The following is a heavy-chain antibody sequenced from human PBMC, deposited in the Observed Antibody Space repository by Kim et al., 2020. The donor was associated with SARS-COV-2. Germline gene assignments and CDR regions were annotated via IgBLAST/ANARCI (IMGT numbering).Heavy chain of an antibody. CDR3: AARDNYGSYY. V-gene: IGHV3-23*01. J-gene: IGHJ4*02. Sequence: GGSLRLSCAASGFTFSSSAMSWVRQAPGRGLEWVSAVSGRNSGTYYGDSVKGRFTISRDNSKNTLFLQMNSLRAEDTAVYYCAARDNYGSYYWGQGTLVTVSS. CDR2: VSGRNSGT. CDR1: GFTFSSSA. D-gene: IGHD3-10*01.